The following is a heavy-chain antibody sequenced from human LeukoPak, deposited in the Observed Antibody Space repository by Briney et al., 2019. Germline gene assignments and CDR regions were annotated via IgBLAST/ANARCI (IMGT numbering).Heavy chain of an antibody. D-gene: IGHD3-16*02. CDR3: ERDYVWGSYRPSYFDY. CDR2: ISGSGGST. J-gene: IGHJ4*02. CDR1: GFTFSSYA. V-gene: IGHV3-23*01. Sequence: GGSLRLSCAASGFTFSSYAMSWVRQAPGKGLEWVSAISGSGGSTYYADSVKGRFTISRDNSKNTLYLQMNSLRAEDTAVYYCERDYVWGSYRPSYFDYWGQGTLVTVSS.